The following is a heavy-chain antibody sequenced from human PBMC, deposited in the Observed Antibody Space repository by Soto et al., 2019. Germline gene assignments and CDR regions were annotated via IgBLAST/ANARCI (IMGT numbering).Heavy chain of an antibody. V-gene: IGHV3-48*04. D-gene: IGHD6-13*01. Sequence: GGSLRLSCAASGFIFSSHNMNWVRQAPGKGLEWVSYISKSGSTTYYADSVMGRFTVSRDNAKQSLLLQMNSLRAEDTAVYFCANARSMTNIAAAGISDYWGQGTLVTVSS. CDR1: GFIFSSHN. CDR3: ANARSMTNIAAAGISDY. CDR2: ISKSGSTT. J-gene: IGHJ4*02.